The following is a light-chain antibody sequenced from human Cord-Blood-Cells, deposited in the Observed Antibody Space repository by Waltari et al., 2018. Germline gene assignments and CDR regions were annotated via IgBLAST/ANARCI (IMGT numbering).Light chain of an antibody. V-gene: IGKV3D-20*01. CDR2: DAS. CDR1: QSVSSSY. J-gene: IGKJ3*01. CDR3: QQYGSSLFT. Sequence: EIVLTQSPATLSLSPGERATLSCGASQSVSSSYLAWYQQKPGLAPRLLIYDASSRATGIPDRFSGSESGTDFTLTISRLEPEDFAVYYCQQYGSSLFTFGPGTKVDIK.